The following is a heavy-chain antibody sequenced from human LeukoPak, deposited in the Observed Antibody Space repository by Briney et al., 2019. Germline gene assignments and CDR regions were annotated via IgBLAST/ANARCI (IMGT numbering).Heavy chain of an antibody. J-gene: IGHJ4*02. CDR1: GFTFSGYA. V-gene: IGHV3-23*01. CDR3: AKGYCSSSTCYTPLDY. Sequence: GGSLRLSCAASGFTFSGYAMSWVRQAPGKGLEWVSVISGSGDTTYYADSVKGRFTISRDNSKSTLYLQMNSLRAEDTAVYYCAKGYCSSSTCYTPLDYWGQGTLVTVSS. D-gene: IGHD2-2*02. CDR2: ISGSGDTT.